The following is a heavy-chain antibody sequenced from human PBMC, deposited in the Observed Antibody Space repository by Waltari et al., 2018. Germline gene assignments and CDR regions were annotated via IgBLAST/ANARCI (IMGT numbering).Heavy chain of an antibody. CDR2: VDYTGTT. V-gene: IGHV4-39*01. CDR1: GGSITSSSHY. J-gene: IGHJ4*02. D-gene: IGHD3-10*01. Sequence: QLQLQESGPGLVKPSETLSLTCTVSGGSITSSSHYWGCIRQPPGKGLEWIATVDYTGTTYYNPSLKSRVTVSVDTSKNQFSLKLSSVSAADTAVYYCARHLSGSGTYNSPVTLFDYWGQGTLVTVSS. CDR3: ARHLSGSGTYNSPVTLFDY.